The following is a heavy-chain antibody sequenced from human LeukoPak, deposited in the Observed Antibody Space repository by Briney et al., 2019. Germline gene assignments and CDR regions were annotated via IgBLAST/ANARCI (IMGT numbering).Heavy chain of an antibody. CDR3: ARDRDWMLYDY. V-gene: IGHV3-33*01. CDR2: ISHAGNVK. CDR1: GFTFHIYV. J-gene: IGHJ4*02. Sequence: GGSLRLSCAGSGFTFHIYVMHWVRQVPGKGLEWVARISHAGNVKFYADSVKGRFTISRDNSKNTLSLEMYSLRADDTAIYYCARDRDWMLYDYWGQGTLVTVSS. D-gene: IGHD3-9*01.